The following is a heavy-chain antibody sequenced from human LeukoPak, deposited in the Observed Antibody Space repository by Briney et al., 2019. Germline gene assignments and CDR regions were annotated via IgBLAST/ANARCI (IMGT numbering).Heavy chain of an antibody. CDR1: GGSITTYY. Sequence: SETLSLTCTVSGGSITTYYWGWIRQPPGKGLEWIGSIYYSGSTYYNPSLKSRVTISVDTSKNQFSLKLSSVTAADTAVYYCARRRVGATWGYWGQGTLVTVSS. CDR3: ARRRVGATWGY. CDR2: IYYSGST. J-gene: IGHJ4*02. D-gene: IGHD1-26*01. V-gene: IGHV4-39*01.